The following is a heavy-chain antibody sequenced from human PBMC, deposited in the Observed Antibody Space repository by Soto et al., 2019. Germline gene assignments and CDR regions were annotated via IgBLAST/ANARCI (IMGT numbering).Heavy chain of an antibody. V-gene: IGHV1-18*01. D-gene: IGHD1-26*01. J-gene: IGHJ3*02. Sequence: QVQLVQSGAEVKKPGASVKVSCKASGYTFTSYGISWVRQAPGQGLEWMGWISAYNGNTNYAQKRQGRVTMTTDTSTSTAYMELRSLRSDDTAVYYCARGQANIRYSGSYYPHAFDIWGQGTMVTVSS. CDR1: GYTFTSYG. CDR2: ISAYNGNT. CDR3: ARGQANIRYSGSYYPHAFDI.